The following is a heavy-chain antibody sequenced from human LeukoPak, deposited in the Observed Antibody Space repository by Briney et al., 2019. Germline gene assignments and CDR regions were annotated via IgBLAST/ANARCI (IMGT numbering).Heavy chain of an antibody. CDR2: TYYSGST. J-gene: IGHJ4*02. Sequence: SETLSLTCTVSGGSISSYYWSWIRQPPGKGLEWIGYTYYSGSTNYNPSLRGRVTISVDTSKKQFSLKLTSVTAADTAVYYCARLDSSGWYYLDYWGQGTLVTVSS. CDR3: ARLDSSGWYYLDY. V-gene: IGHV4-59*08. D-gene: IGHD6-19*01. CDR1: GGSISSYY.